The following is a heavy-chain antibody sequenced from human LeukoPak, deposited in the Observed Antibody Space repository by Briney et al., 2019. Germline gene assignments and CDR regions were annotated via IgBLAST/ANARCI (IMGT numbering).Heavy chain of an antibody. J-gene: IGHJ5*02. CDR1: GFTFSSYW. CDR2: IYYSGST. D-gene: IGHD3-10*01. V-gene: IGHV4-39*07. Sequence: GSLRLSCAASGFTFSSYWMSWVRQAPGKGLEWIGSIYYSGSTYYNPSLKSRVTISVDTSKNQFSLKLSSVTAADTAVYYCARGGYYGSGNDFRFDPWGQGTLVTVSS. CDR3: ARGGYYGSGNDFRFDP.